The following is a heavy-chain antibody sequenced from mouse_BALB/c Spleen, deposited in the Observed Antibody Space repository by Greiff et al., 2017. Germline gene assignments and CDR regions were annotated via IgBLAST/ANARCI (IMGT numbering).Heavy chain of an antibody. D-gene: IGHD1-2*01. CDR3: TRGTTAAMDY. CDR1: GYTFTSYY. J-gene: IGHJ4*01. Sequence: QVQLKQSGAELVKPGASVKLSCKASGYTFTSYYMYWVKQRPGQGLEWIGEINPSNGGTNFNEKFKSKATLTVDKSSSTAYMQLSSLTSEDSAVYYCTRGTTAAMDYWGQGTSVTVSS. CDR2: INPSNGGT. V-gene: IGHV1S81*02.